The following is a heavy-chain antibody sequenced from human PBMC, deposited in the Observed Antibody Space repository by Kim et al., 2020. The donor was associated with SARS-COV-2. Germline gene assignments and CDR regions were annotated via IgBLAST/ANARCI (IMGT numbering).Heavy chain of an antibody. J-gene: IGHJ6*02. CDR2: IDLRGSTV. CDR1: GFTFSTYE. CDR3: ARAGGYFGVDV. D-gene: IGHD3-16*01. Sequence: LSLTCAASGFTFSTYEMNWVRQAPGKGLEWVSYIDLRGSTVYYADSVKGRFTISRDNAKNSLYLQIDSLRDEDTALYYCARAGGYFGVDVWGQGTTVTVSS. V-gene: IGHV3-48*03.